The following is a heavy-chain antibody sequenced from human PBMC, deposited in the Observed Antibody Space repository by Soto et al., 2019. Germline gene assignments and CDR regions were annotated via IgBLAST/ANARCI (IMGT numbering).Heavy chain of an antibody. V-gene: IGHV2-26*01. J-gene: IGHJ3*02. Sequence: QVTLKESGPVLVKPTETLTLTCTVSGFSLSNARMGVSWIRQPPGKALEWLAHIFSNDEKSYSTSLKSRLTISKDTSKSQVVLTMTHMDPVDTATYYCARGRTYYDYVWGSYRYTDAFDIWGQGTMVTVSS. CDR2: IFSNDEK. CDR1: GFSLSNARMG. D-gene: IGHD3-16*02. CDR3: ARGRTYYDYVWGSYRYTDAFDI.